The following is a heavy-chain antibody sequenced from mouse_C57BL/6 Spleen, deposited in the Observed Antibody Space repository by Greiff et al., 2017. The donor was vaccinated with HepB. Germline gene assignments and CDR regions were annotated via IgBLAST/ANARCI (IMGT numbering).Heavy chain of an antibody. CDR2: IDPSDSET. V-gene: IGHV1-52*01. CDR1: GYTFTSYW. J-gene: IGHJ2*01. D-gene: IGHD1-1*01. CDR3: ARGRNYYGSLYYFDY. Sequence: VQLQQSGAELVRPGSSVKLSCKASGYTFTSYWMHWVKQRPIQGLEWIGNIDPSDSETHYNQKFKDKATLTVDKSSSTAYMQLSSLTSEDSAVYYCARGRNYYGSLYYFDYWGQGTTLTVSS.